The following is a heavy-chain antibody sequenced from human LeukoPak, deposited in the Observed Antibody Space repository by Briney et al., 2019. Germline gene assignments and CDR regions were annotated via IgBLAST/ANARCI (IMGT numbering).Heavy chain of an antibody. J-gene: IGHJ4*02. V-gene: IGHV5-10-1*01. CDR3: ATSLGDYDSSGYYSDY. CDR2: IDPSDSYT. Sequence: GESLKISCKASGYSFTNYGIGWVRQMPGKGLEWMGRIDPSDSYTNYSPSFQGHVTISADKSISTAYLQWSSLKASDTAMYYCATSLGDYDSSGYYSDYWGQGTLVTVSS. D-gene: IGHD3-22*01. CDR1: GYSFTNYG.